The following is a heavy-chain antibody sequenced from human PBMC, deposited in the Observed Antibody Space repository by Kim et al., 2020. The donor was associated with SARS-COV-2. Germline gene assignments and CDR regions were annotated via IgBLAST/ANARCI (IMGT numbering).Heavy chain of an antibody. CDR1: GFTFSSYG. Sequence: GGSLRLSCAASGFTFSSYGMHWVRQAPGKGLEWVAVISYDGSNKYYADSVKGRFTISRDNSKNTLYLQMNSLRADDTAVYYCAKGYYDFWSGPSYYYYYGMAVWGAGTTVTVSS. CDR2: ISYDGSNK. CDR3: AKGYYDFWSGPSYYYYYGMAV. V-gene: IGHV3-30*18. D-gene: IGHD3-3*01. J-gene: IGHJ6*04.